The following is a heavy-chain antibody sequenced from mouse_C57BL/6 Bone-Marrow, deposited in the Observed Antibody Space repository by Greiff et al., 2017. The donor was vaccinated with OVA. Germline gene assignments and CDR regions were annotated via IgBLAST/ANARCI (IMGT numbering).Heavy chain of an antibody. V-gene: IGHV7-3*01. CDR2: IRNKPNGSTT. J-gene: IGHJ2*01. Sequence: EVKLQESGGGLVQPGDSLSLSCAASGFTFTNYYMSWVRQPPGKALEWLAFIRNKPNGSTTEYSASVKGRFTISRDTSQSIRYLQKKDLRAEERATYDCARYKGRVAGDSFDYWGQGTALTVS. CDR1: GFTFTNYY. D-gene: IGHD1-1*01. CDR3: ARYKGRVAGDSFDY.